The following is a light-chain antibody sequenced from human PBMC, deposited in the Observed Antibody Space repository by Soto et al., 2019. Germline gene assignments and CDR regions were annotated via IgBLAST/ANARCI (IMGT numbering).Light chain of an antibody. Sequence: SYELTQPPSVSVAPGQTARITCGGNNIGSKSVHWYQQKPGQAPVLVVYDDSGRPSGIPERFSGSNSGNTATLTISRVEAGDEAAYYCQVWDSSRDQLYVVGTGTKVTVL. CDR1: NIGSKS. J-gene: IGLJ1*01. CDR2: DDS. V-gene: IGLV3-21*02. CDR3: QVWDSSRDQLYV.